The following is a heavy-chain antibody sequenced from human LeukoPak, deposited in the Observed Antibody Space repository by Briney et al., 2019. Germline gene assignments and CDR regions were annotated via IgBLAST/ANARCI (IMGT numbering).Heavy chain of an antibody. Sequence: ASMKVSCKASGYTFTSYDISWVRQAPGQGLEWVGWISAYNGNTNYAQKLQGRVTMTTDTSTSTAYMELRSLRSDDTAVYYCARDRGSGWPDYWGQGTLVTVSS. J-gene: IGHJ4*02. CDR2: ISAYNGNT. CDR1: GYTFTSYD. D-gene: IGHD6-19*01. CDR3: ARDRGSGWPDY. V-gene: IGHV1-18*01.